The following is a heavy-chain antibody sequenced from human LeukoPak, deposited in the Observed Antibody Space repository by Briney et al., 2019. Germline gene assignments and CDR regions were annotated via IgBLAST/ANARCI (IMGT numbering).Heavy chain of an antibody. Sequence: PGGSLRLSCAASGFTFSSYAMSWVRQAPGKGLEWVSAISGSGGSTYYADSVKGRFTISRDNSKNTLYLQMNSLRAEDTAVYYCAKGTHYYDSSGYYADYWGQGTLVTVSS. D-gene: IGHD3-22*01. V-gene: IGHV3-23*01. CDR3: AKGTHYYDSSGYYADY. CDR1: GFTFSSYA. J-gene: IGHJ4*02. CDR2: ISGSGGST.